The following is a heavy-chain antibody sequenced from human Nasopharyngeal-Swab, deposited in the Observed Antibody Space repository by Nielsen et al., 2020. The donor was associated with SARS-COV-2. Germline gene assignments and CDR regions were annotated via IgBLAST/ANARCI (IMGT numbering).Heavy chain of an antibody. CDR3: ASNLIQGFDY. CDR2: ISYDGSNK. Sequence: GGSLRLSCAASGFTFSSYAIHWVRQAPAPGLEWVAVISYDGSNKYYADSVKGRFTISRDNSKNTLYLQMNSLRAEDTAVYYCASNLIQGFDYWGQGTLVTVSS. V-gene: IGHV3-30-3*01. D-gene: IGHD2-8*01. CDR1: GFTFSSYA. J-gene: IGHJ4*02.